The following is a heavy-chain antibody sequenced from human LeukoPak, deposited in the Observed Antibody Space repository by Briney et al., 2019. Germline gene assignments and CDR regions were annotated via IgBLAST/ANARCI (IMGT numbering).Heavy chain of an antibody. CDR3: ARHGRPDGYSSGWYEYGMDV. CDR1: GYSFTSYW. CDR2: MYPGDSDT. J-gene: IGHJ6*02. Sequence: GESLKISCKGSGYSFTSYWIGWVRQMPGKGLEWMGIMYPGDSDTRYSPSFQGQVTISADKSISTAYLQWSSLKASDTAMYYCARHGRPDGYSSGWYEYGMDVWGQGTTVTVSS. D-gene: IGHD6-19*01. V-gene: IGHV5-51*01.